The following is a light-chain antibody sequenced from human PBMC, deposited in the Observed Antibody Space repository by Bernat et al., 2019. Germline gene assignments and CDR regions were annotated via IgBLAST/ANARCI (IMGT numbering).Light chain of an antibody. V-gene: IGLV1-47*02. CDR2: TDT. J-gene: IGLJ3*02. CDR1: DSNVGSNF. CDR3: AVWDDSLSGSWV. Sequence: QSVLTQPPSASGTPGRSVTISCSGTDSNVGSNFVYWYQQFPGTAPKLLIHTDTQRPSGVPDRFSGFKSGTSASLAISGFRSEDEADYYCAVWDDSLSGSWVFGGGTKLTVL.